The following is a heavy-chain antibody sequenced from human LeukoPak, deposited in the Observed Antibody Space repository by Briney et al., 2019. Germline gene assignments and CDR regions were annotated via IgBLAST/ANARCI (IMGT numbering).Heavy chain of an antibody. CDR2: IYYSGST. D-gene: IGHD2-2*01. Sequence: PSETLSLTCTVSGGSISCSSYYWGWIRQPPGKGLEWIGSIYYSGSTYYNPSLKSRVTISVDTSKNQFSLKLSSVTAADTAVYYCARLTHCSSTSCYGYYFDYWGQGTLVTVSS. V-gene: IGHV4-39*01. CDR1: GGSISCSSYY. CDR3: ARLTHCSSTSCYGYYFDY. J-gene: IGHJ4*02.